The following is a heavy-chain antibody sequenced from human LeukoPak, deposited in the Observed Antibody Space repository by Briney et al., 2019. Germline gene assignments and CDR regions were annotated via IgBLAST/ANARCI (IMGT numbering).Heavy chain of an antibody. J-gene: IGHJ1*01. CDR1: GYSFTSYW. Sequence: GESLKISCKCSGYSFTSYWIGWVRQMPGKGLEWMGIIYPGDSDTRYSPSFQGQVTISADKSISTAYLQWSSLKASETAMYYCARPAGSGWYCPPWQHWGQGTLVTVSS. D-gene: IGHD6-19*01. CDR3: ARPAGSGWYCPPWQH. V-gene: IGHV5-51*01. CDR2: IYPGDSDT.